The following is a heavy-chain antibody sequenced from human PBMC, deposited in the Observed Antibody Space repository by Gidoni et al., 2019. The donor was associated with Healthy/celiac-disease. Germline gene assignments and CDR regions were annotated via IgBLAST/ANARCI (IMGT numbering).Heavy chain of an antibody. V-gene: IGHV4-34*01. CDR1: GGSFRGYY. CDR2: INHSGST. CDR3: ARGDYTVKGAFDI. D-gene: IGHD4-17*01. Sequence: QVQLQQWCAGLLKPSETLSLTCAVYGGSFRGYYWRWIRQTPGKGLEWIGEINHSGSTNYNPSIKSRVTISVDTSKNQFSLKLSSVTAADTAVYYCARGDYTVKGAFDIWGQGTMVTVSS. J-gene: IGHJ3*02.